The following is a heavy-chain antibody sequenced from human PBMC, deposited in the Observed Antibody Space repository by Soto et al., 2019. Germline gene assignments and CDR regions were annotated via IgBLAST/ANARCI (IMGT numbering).Heavy chain of an antibody. CDR2: IYTSGST. CDR1: GGSISSYY. Sequence: ASETLSLTCTVSGGSISSYYWSWIRQPAGKGLEWIGRIYTSGSTNYNPSLKSRVTMSVDTSKNQFSLKLSSVTAADTAVYYCARVTTVPKTGRYGMDVWGQGTTVTVSS. CDR3: ARVTTVPKTGRYGMDV. V-gene: IGHV4-4*07. D-gene: IGHD4-4*01. J-gene: IGHJ6*02.